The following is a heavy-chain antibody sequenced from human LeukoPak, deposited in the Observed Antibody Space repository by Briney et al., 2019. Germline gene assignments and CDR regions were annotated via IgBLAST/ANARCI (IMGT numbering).Heavy chain of an antibody. D-gene: IGHD3-10*01. J-gene: IGHJ4*02. Sequence: GGSLRLSCAASGFTFDDYGMSWVRHAPGKGLEWVSGINWIGGSTGYADSVKGRFIISRDNAKNSLYLQMNSLRAEDTALYYCARYYDYGSGSYTFDYWGQGTLVTVSS. CDR2: INWIGGST. CDR1: GFTFDDYG. CDR3: ARYYDYGSGSYTFDY. V-gene: IGHV3-20*04.